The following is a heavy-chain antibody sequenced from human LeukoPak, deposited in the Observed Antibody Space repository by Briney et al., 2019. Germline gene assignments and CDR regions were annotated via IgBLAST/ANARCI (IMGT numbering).Heavy chain of an antibody. Sequence: GGSLRLSCAASGFTFSSYWMHWVRQAPGKGLVWVSRINSDGSSTSYADSVKGRFTISRDNAKNTLHLQMNSLRAEDTAVYYCARVRVDCSSTSCYLYFDYWGQGTLVTVSS. CDR3: ARVRVDCSSTSCYLYFDY. D-gene: IGHD2-2*01. V-gene: IGHV3-74*01. CDR2: INSDGSST. J-gene: IGHJ4*02. CDR1: GFTFSSYW.